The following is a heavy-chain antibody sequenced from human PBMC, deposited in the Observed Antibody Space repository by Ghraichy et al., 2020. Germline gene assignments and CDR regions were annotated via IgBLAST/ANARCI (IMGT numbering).Heavy chain of an antibody. J-gene: IGHJ6*02. V-gene: IGHV3-48*02. Sequence: GGLRLSCVGSGFSLSSYGMNWVRQSPGKGLEWVSYITSSSSTSSYADSVKGRFTIFRDNAQNSLYLQMNSLRDEDTGVYYCARASRVVRFYYYDGMDVWGQGTTVTVSS. CDR1: GFSLSSYG. D-gene: IGHD4-23*01. CDR2: ITSSSSTS. CDR3: ARASRVVRFYYYDGMDV.